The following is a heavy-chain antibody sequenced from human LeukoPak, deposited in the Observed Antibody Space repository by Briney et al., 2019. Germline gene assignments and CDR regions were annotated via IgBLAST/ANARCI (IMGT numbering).Heavy chain of an antibody. Sequence: ASVKVSCKASGYTFTGYYMHWVRQAPGQGLEWMGWINPNSGGTNYAQKFQGRVTMTRDTSISTAYMELSRLRSDDTAVYYCARDTYDILTGYYYRIDVWGQGTTVTVSS. CDR2: INPNSGGT. D-gene: IGHD3-9*01. CDR1: GYTFTGYY. V-gene: IGHV1-2*02. CDR3: ARDTYDILTGYYYRIDV. J-gene: IGHJ6*02.